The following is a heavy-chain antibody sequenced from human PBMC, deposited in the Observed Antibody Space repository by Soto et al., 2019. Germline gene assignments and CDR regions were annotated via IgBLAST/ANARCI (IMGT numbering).Heavy chain of an antibody. V-gene: IGHV4-31*03. CDR3: ARCISIFGVVYLDS. Sequence: QVRLQESGPGLVQPSQTLTLTCTVSGGSVNSDDSYWNWIRQHPAKGLEWIGYVFHRGNSKFNPSLKSRVTISLDSSKRQFSLELTSVTAADTAVYFCARCISIFGVVYLDSWGQGTLVSVSS. CDR1: GGSVNSDDSY. CDR2: VFHRGNS. D-gene: IGHD3-3*01. J-gene: IGHJ4*02.